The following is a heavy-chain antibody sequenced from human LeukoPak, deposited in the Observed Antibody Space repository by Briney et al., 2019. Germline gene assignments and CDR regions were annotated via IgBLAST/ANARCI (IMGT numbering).Heavy chain of an antibody. CDR1: GGSISSSSYY. CDR2: IYYSGST. D-gene: IGHD1-26*01. CDR3: ARASGGSGSYYPKYYYFDY. Sequence: SETLSLTCTVSGGSISSSSYYWGWIRQPPGKGLEWIGSIYYSGSTYYNPSLESRVTISVDTSKNQFSLKLSSVTAADTAVYYCARASGGSGSYYPKYYYFDYWGQGTLVTVSS. V-gene: IGHV4-39*01. J-gene: IGHJ4*02.